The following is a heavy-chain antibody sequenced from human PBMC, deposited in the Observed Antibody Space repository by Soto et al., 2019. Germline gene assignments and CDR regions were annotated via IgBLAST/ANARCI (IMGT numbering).Heavy chain of an antibody. J-gene: IGHJ3*01. CDR2: ISGTDPYM. Sequence: GQSLRLSCAASGFTFSDFYMSWVRQAPGKGLEWVAYISGTDPYMQYADAVRGRFTISXXXXXXSXFXQXNSLTDVDTAVYYCERGSNVRRRNVWGRAT. D-gene: IGHD4-4*01. V-gene: IGHV3-11*06. CDR1: GFTFSDFY. CDR3: ERGSNVRRRNV.